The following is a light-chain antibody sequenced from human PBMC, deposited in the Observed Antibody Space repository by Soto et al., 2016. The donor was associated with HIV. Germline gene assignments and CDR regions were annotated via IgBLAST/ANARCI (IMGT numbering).Light chain of an antibody. CDR2: KAS. CDR1: QGINNY. J-gene: IGKJ1*01. V-gene: IGKV1-5*03. Sequence: DIQMTQSPSSLSASAGDRVTITCRASQGINNYLAWYQQKAGKAPKLLIYKASSLESGVPSRFSGSGSGTEFTLTISSLQPDDFATYYCQQYNSYPWTFGQGTKVEIK. CDR3: QQYNSYPWT.